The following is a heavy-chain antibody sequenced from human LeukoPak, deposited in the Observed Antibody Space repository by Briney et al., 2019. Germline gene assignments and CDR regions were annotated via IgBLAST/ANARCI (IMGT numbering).Heavy chain of an antibody. D-gene: IGHD6-19*01. CDR3: ARRYSSGWYLDY. CDR1: GFTFSSYS. Sequence: GGSLRLSCAASGFTFSSYSMNWVRQAPGKGLEWVSSISSSSSYIYYADSVKGRFTISRDNAKNSLYLQMNSLRAEDTAVYYCARRYSSGWYLDYWGQGTLVTVSS. J-gene: IGHJ4*02. CDR2: ISSSSSYI. V-gene: IGHV3-21*01.